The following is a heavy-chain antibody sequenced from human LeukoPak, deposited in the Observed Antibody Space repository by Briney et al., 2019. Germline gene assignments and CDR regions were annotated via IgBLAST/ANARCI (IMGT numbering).Heavy chain of an antibody. CDR3: ARDQAPSFSGGHYDAFDI. D-gene: IGHD1-26*01. CDR2: ISSSSSYI. V-gene: IGHV3-21*01. CDR1: GFTFSSYS. Sequence: GGSLRLSCAASGFTFSSYSMNWVRQAPGKGLEWVSSISSSSSYIYYADSVKGRFTISRDNAKNSLYLQMNSLRAEDTAVYYCARDQAPSFSGGHYDAFDIWGQGTVVTVSS. J-gene: IGHJ3*02.